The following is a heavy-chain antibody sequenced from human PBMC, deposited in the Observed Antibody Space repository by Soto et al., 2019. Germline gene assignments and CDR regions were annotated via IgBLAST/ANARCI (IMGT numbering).Heavy chain of an antibody. J-gene: IGHJ6*02. V-gene: IGHV1-18*01. Sequence: ASVKVSCKASGYTFTSYGISWVRQAPGQGLEWMGWISAYNGNTNYAQKLQGRVTMTTDTSTSTAYMELRSLRSDDTAVYYCARDHNYDFWSGYSTGYYYGTDVWGQGTTVTVSS. CDR2: ISAYNGNT. CDR3: ARDHNYDFWSGYSTGYYYGTDV. CDR1: GYTFTSYG. D-gene: IGHD3-3*01.